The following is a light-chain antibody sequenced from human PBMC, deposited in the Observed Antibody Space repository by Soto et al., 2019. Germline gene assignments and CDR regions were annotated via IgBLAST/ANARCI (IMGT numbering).Light chain of an antibody. CDR2: SAS. V-gene: IGKV1-39*01. CDR1: QSISSY. CDR3: QQTYSTPYT. J-gene: IGKJ2*01. Sequence: DIRITQSPSSLSASVGDRVTITCRASQSISSYLNWYQQKPGKAPKLLIYSASILQSGVPSRFSGSPSRSDFTLTITSLQPEDFATHYCQQTYSTPYTFGQGSKLDIK.